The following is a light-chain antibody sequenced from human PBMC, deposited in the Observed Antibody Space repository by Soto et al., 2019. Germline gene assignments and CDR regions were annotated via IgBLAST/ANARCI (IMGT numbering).Light chain of an antibody. CDR2: GAS. CDR3: QQYGNSPLT. V-gene: IGKV3-20*01. CDR1: QSVSSSY. J-gene: IGKJ4*01. Sequence: EIVLEQSPGTLSLSPGERATLSCRVSQSVSSSYLAWYQQKPGQAPRLLIYGASSRATGIPDRFSGSGSGPDFTLTISRLEPEDFAVYYCQQYGNSPLTFGGGTKVDI.